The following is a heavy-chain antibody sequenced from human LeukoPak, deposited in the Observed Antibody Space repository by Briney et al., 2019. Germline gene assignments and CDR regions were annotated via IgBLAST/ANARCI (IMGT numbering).Heavy chain of an antibody. V-gene: IGHV1-2*02. CDR2: INPNSGGT. Sequence: ASVKVSCKASGYTFTGYYMHWVRQAPGQGLEWMGWINPNSGGTSYAQKFQGRVTMTRDTSISTDYMELSRLRSDDTAVYYCFSTTQYCSSTSCYKVWFDPWGQGTLVTVSS. CDR3: FSTTQYCSSTSCYKVWFDP. J-gene: IGHJ5*02. D-gene: IGHD2-2*02. CDR1: GYTFTGYY.